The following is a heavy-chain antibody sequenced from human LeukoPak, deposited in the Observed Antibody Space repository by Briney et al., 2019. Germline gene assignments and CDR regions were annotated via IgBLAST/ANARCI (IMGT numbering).Heavy chain of an antibody. Sequence: GGSLRLFCAASGFTFSHYALSWVRQAPGKGLQWVSSISGSSGSTYYADSVKGRFTISRDNSNNTLYLKMDSLRAEDTGVYYCAKVRTGHYFDYWGQGTLVTVTS. CDR1: GFTFSHYA. CDR2: ISGSSGST. J-gene: IGHJ4*02. D-gene: IGHD3/OR15-3a*01. V-gene: IGHV3-23*01. CDR3: AKVRTGHYFDY.